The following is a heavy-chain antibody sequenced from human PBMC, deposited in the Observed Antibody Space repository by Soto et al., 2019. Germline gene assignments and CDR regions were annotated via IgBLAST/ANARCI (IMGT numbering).Heavy chain of an antibody. CDR2: INHSGST. CDR1: GGSSSAYD. D-gene: IGHD2-8*02. V-gene: IGHV4-34*01. J-gene: IGHJ4*02. CDR3: ARDKITGLFDY. Sequence: QVQLQQWGAGLLKPSETLSLTCAVYGGSSSAYDWTWIRQPPGTGLEWIGEINHSGSTNYNPSLKSRVTISVDPSKNQFSLKLTSVTAADAAVYYCARDKITGLFDYWGQGTLVTVSS.